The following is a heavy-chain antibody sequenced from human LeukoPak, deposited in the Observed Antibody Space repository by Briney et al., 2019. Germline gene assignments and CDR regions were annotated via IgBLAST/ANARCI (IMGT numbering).Heavy chain of an antibody. J-gene: IGHJ4*02. Sequence: PGGSLRLSCSASGFTFNNYWMSWVRQAPGKGLDWVANINQDGSQKYYVDSVKGRFTISRDNAKNSLYLYMNSLRAEDTAVYYCGRVYCSGTTCYAYSDYWGRGTLVTVSS. CDR1: GFTFNNYW. CDR3: GRVYCSGTTCYAYSDY. CDR2: INQDGSQK. D-gene: IGHD2-2*01. V-gene: IGHV3-7*05.